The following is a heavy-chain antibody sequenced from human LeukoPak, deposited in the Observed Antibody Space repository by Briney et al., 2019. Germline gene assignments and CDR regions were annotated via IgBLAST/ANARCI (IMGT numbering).Heavy chain of an antibody. D-gene: IGHD5-12*01. CDR3: ARRSYSGYDRRYYYYYYYMDV. CDR1: GGSFSGYY. Sequence: PSETLSLTCAVYGGSFSGYYWSWIRQPPGKGLEWIGEINHSGSTNYNPSLKSRVTISVDTSKNQFSLKLSSVTAADTAVYYCARRSYSGYDRRYYYYYYYMDVWGKGTTVTVSS. V-gene: IGHV4-34*01. CDR2: INHSGST. J-gene: IGHJ6*03.